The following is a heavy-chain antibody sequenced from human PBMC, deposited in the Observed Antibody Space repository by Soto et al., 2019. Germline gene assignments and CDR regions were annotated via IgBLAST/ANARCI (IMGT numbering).Heavy chain of an antibody. J-gene: IGHJ6*03. V-gene: IGHV4-59*08. D-gene: IGHD5-12*01. CDR2: IYYSGST. CDR3: ARLKLGGYHHYYYYYMDV. CDR1: GGSISSYY. Sequence: PSETLSLTCTVSGGSISSYYWSWIRQPPGKGLEWIGYIYYSGSTNYNPSLKSRVTISVETSKNQFSLKLSSVTAADTALYYCARLKLGGYHHYYYYYMDVWGKGTTVTVSS.